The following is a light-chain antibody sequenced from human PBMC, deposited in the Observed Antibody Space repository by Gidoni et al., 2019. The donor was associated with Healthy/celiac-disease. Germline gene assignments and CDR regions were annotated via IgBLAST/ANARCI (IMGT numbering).Light chain of an antibody. CDR1: QAVGSN. CDR3: QQYSQWPIT. Sequence: QSPVTLSVSPGERATLSCRASQAVGSNYLAWYQQKPGQAPRLLIFGISTRATDIPDRFSGSGSGTEFTLTINSLQSEDYAVYYCQQYSQWPITFGQGTRLEIK. J-gene: IGKJ5*01. V-gene: IGKV3-15*01. CDR2: GIS.